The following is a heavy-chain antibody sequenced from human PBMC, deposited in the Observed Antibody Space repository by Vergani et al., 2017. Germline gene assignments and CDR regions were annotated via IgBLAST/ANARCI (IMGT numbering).Heavy chain of an antibody. CDR1: GGSISSYY. V-gene: IGHV4-4*07. D-gene: IGHD3-22*01. CDR2: NHTSGST. Sequence: QVQLQESGPGLVKPSETLSLTCTVSGGSISSYYWCWIRQPAGTGLGWIGGNHTSGSTNYNPSLNSLVTMSVDTSKNQFSLKLSSVTAADTAVYYCARGEGPIYYDSSGYSWFDPWGQGTLVTVSS. CDR3: ARGEGPIYYDSSGYSWFDP. J-gene: IGHJ5*02.